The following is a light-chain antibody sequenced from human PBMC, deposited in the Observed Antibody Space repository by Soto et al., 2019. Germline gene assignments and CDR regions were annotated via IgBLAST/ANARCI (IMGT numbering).Light chain of an antibody. J-gene: IGKJ1*01. CDR2: DAS. CDR1: QSESLS. CDR3: QERTGWPPWT. V-gene: IGKV3-11*01. Sequence: EIVLTQSPATLSLSPGGRATLSCRASQSESLSLAWYQQKPGQAPRLLIYDASKRASGFPARFSGSGSGTDFTLTISSLEPEDFAVYYCQERTGWPPWTFGQGTKVEIE.